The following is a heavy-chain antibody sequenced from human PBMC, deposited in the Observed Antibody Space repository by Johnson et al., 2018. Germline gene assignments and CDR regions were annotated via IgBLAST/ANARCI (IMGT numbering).Heavy chain of an antibody. Sequence: VQLVESGGGLVNPGGSXRLSCAASGFTFSSYSLNWVRQAPGKGLEWVSSISSSSSYIYYADSVKGRFTISRDNAKNSLYLPMNSLRAEDTAVYYRARVVVPAVNYYGMDVWGQGTTVTVSS. J-gene: IGHJ6*02. CDR3: ARVVVPAVNYYGMDV. V-gene: IGHV3-21*01. CDR1: GFTFSSYS. CDR2: ISSSSSYI. D-gene: IGHD2-2*01.